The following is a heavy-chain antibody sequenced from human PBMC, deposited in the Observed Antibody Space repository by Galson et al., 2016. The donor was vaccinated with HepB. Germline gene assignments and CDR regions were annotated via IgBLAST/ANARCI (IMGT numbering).Heavy chain of an antibody. D-gene: IGHD6-19*01. V-gene: IGHV3-30*18. J-gene: IGHJ4*02. CDR3: AKDSSSGWLYYFDS. CDR1: GFTFSSYG. Sequence: SLRLSCAASGFTFSSYGMHWVRQAPGMGLEWVASISYDGTDKYYSDSVKGRFSVSRNNSKNTVFLEMNSLRPEDTAVFYCAKDSSSGWLYYFDSWGQGTLVTVSS. CDR2: ISYDGTDK.